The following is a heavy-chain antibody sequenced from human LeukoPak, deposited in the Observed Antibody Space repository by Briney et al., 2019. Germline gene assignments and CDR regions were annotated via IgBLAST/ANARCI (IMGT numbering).Heavy chain of an antibody. D-gene: IGHD4-17*01. CDR2: IRGGGGST. Sequence: PGGSLRLSCAASGFTLSSYAMSYVPQAPGKGLEWVSGIRGGGGSTYYADSVNGHFTISRDNFRSKLYLQMDSLRVDDTAAYYCAKDPSWGTVTPFDYWGQGTLVTVSA. V-gene: IGHV3-23*01. J-gene: IGHJ4*02. CDR3: AKDPSWGTVTPFDY. CDR1: GFTLSSYA.